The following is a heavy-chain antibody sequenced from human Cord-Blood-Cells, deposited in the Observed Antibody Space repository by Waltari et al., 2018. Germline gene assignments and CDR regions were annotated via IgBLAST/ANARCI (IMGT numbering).Heavy chain of an antibody. CDR1: GYTLTELS. D-gene: IGHD3-9*01. Sequence: QVQLVQSGAEVKKPGASVKVSCKVSGYTLTELSMHWVRQAPGKGLEWMGGFDPEDGETIYEQKFQGRVTMTEDTSTDTAYMELSSLRSEDMAMYYCATCTDFDWFHPLDVWGQGTLVTVSS. V-gene: IGHV1-24*01. CDR3: ATCTDFDWFHPLDV. CDR2: FDPEDGET. J-gene: IGHJ4*02.